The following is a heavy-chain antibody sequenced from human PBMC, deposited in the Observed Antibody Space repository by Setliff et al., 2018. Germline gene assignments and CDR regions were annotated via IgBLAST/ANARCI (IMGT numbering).Heavy chain of an antibody. CDR3: AKDLLVSGSYYYYYYMDV. Sequence: GESLKISCAASGFTFSNAWMNWVRQAPGKGLEWVGRIKGKTDGLTTDYAAPVKGRFTISRDDSKNTLYLQMNCLKTEDTAVYYCAKDLLVSGSYYYYYYMDVWGKGTTVTVSS. CDR1: GFTFSNAW. CDR2: IKGKTDGLTT. J-gene: IGHJ6*03. D-gene: IGHD1-26*01. V-gene: IGHV3-15*07.